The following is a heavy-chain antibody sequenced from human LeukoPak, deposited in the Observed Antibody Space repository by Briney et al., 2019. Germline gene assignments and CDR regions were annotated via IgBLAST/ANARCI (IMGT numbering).Heavy chain of an antibody. CDR1: GFTFSSYE. V-gene: IGHV3-48*03. D-gene: IGHD6-19*01. CDR2: ISSSGSTI. J-gene: IGHJ4*02. CDR3: ARGKKQWLVSGGSDY. Sequence: PGGSLRLSCAASGFTFSSYEMNWVRQAPGKGLEWVSYISSSGSTIYYADSVKGRFTISRDNAKNSLYLQMNSLRAEDTAVYYCARGKKQWLVSGGSDYWGQGTLVTVSS.